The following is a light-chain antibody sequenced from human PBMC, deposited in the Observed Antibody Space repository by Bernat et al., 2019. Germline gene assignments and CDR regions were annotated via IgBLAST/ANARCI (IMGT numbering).Light chain of an antibody. CDR3: QTWGTGIHV. CDR2: LTSDGSH. J-gene: IGLJ1*01. CDR1: SGHSIYA. V-gene: IGLV4-69*01. Sequence: QLVLTQSPSASASLGASVKLTCTLSSGHSIYAIAWHQQQPEKGPRYLMKLTSDGSHSKGDGIPDRFSGSSSGAERYLTISSLQSEDEADYYCQTWGTGIHVLGTGTKVTVL.